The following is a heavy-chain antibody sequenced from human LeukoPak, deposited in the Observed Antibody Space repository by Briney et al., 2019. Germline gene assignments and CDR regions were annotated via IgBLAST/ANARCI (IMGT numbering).Heavy chain of an antibody. CDR1: GGSISSYY. J-gene: IGHJ3*02. Sequence: SETLSLTCTVSGGSISSYYWSWIRQPPGKGLEWIGYIYYSGSTNYNPSLKSRVTMSVDTSKNQFSLKLSSVTAADTAVYYCASAGLRARTDAFDIWGQGTMVTVSS. V-gene: IGHV4-59*12. D-gene: IGHD1-14*01. CDR3: ASAGLRARTDAFDI. CDR2: IYYSGST.